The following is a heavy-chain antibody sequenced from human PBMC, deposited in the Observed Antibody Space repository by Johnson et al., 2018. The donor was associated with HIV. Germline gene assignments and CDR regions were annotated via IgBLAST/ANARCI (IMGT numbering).Heavy chain of an antibody. J-gene: IGHJ3*02. D-gene: IGHD3-16*01. CDR3: ARGGSDVFDI. CDR2: IGSSGDT. CDR1: GFIFSSYD. V-gene: IGHV3-13*01. Sequence: VQLVESGGGVVQPGRSLRLSCAASGFIFSSYDMHWVRQTTGKGLEWISGIGSSGDTFYPGSVKGRFTISRANAKNSLYLQMNSLRAGDTGVYYCARGGSDVFDIWGRGTMVTVSS.